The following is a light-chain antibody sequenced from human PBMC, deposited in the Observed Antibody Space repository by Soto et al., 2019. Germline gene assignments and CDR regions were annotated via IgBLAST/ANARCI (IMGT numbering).Light chain of an antibody. CDR3: QQYGSSPEYT. Sequence: EIVLTQSPGTLSLSPGERATLSCRASQSVSSSIYLAWYQQRPGQAPRLLIYVASSRATGIPDRFSGSGSGTDFTLTISRVEAEDFVVYYCQQYGSSPEYTFGQGTKLEIK. CDR1: QSVSSSIY. V-gene: IGKV3-20*01. CDR2: VAS. J-gene: IGKJ2*01.